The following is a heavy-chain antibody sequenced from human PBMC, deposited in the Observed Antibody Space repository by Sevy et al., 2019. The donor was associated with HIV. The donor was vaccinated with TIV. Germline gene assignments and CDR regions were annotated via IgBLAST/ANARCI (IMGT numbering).Heavy chain of an antibody. V-gene: IGHV3-30-3*01. D-gene: IGHD3-3*01. CDR1: GFTFSSYA. CDR3: ARANEYYDFWSGYTTGYFDY. Sequence: GGSLRLSCAASGFTFSSYAMHWVRQAPGKGLEWVAAISYDGSNKYYADSVKGRFTISRDNSKNTLYLQMNSLRAEDTAVYYCARANEYYDFWSGYTTGYFDYWGQGTLVTVSS. J-gene: IGHJ4*02. CDR2: ISYDGSNK.